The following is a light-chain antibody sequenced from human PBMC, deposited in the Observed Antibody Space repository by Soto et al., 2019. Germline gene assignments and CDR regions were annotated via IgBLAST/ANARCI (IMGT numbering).Light chain of an antibody. CDR1: QGISSY. V-gene: IGKV1-9*01. Sequence: DIQLTHSPSFLSASVLDRGTITCRASQGISSYLAWYQQKPGKAPKLLIYAASTLQSGVPSRFSGSGSGTEFTLTISSLQPDDFATYYCQQYNTYSTFGQGTRLEIK. CDR3: QQYNTYST. J-gene: IGKJ5*01. CDR2: AAS.